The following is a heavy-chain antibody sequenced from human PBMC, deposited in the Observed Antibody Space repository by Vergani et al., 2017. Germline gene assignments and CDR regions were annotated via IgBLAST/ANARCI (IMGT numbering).Heavy chain of an antibody. V-gene: IGHV3-48*01. D-gene: IGHD2/OR15-2a*01. Sequence: EVDLVESGGGLAQPGGSLRLSCEASGITFWKFGMHWVRQGPGKGLEWVSYITSGTGTIYYADSVKGRFTISRDNAKNSLYLQMNSLRADDTAVYYCARDFLREASVDYWGQGTLVTVSS. J-gene: IGHJ4*02. CDR2: ITSGTGTI. CDR3: ARDFLREASVDY. CDR1: GITFWKFG.